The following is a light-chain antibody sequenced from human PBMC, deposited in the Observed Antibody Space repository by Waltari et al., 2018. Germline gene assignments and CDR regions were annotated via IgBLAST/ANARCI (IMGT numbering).Light chain of an antibody. Sequence: DIVMTQSPDSLAVSLVARATISCRSSQTILQSSNNKNYLAWYQQKPGQPPRLLIYWASTRESGVPGRFSGSGSGTYFTLTITNLQVEDVALYYCHQYYGSPDTFSQGTRLDIK. CDR1: QTILQSSNNKNY. V-gene: IGKV4-1*01. CDR2: WAS. CDR3: HQYYGSPDT. J-gene: IGKJ2*01.